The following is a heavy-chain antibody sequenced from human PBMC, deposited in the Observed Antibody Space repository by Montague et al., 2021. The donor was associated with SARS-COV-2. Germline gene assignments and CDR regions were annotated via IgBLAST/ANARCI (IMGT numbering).Heavy chain of an antibody. V-gene: IGHV4-39*01. Sequence: SETLSLTCTVSGGSISSSSYYLGWIRQPPGKGLEWFGSIYYSGSTXYNPSIKSRVTISVDTSKNQFSLKLSSVTAADTAVYYCARQMGQSSIFGVVIQYYCDYWGQGTLVTVSS. CDR2: IYYSGST. CDR1: GGSISSSSYY. CDR3: ARQMGQSSIFGVVIQYYCDY. J-gene: IGHJ4*02. D-gene: IGHD3-3*01.